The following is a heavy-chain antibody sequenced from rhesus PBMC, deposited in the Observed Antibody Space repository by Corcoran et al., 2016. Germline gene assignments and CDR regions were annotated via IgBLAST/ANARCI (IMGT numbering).Heavy chain of an antibody. Sequence: QVQLVQSGAEVKKPGASVKVSCKASGFTFGSYAISWVRQAPGQGLEWMGVFIPLVGITNYAEKFKGRVTITADTSTSTAYMGLSSLRSEDTAVYYCARAHRGYWYFDLWGPGTPITISS. CDR1: GFTFGSYA. CDR3: ARAHRGYWYFDL. J-gene: IGHJ2*01. CDR2: FIPLVGIT. D-gene: IGHD5-42*01. V-gene: IGHV1-198*02.